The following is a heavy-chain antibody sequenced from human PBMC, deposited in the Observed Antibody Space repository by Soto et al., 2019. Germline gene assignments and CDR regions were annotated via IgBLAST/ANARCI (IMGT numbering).Heavy chain of an antibody. Sequence: SGPTLVNPTQTLTLTCTFSGFSLSTSGMCVSWIRQPPGKALEWLALIDWDDDKYYSTSLKTRLTISKDTSKNQVVLTMTNMDPVDTATYYCARGTRYYYDSSGYYFRDAFDIWGQGTMVTV. D-gene: IGHD3-22*01. J-gene: IGHJ3*02. CDR2: IDWDDDK. CDR1: GFSLSTSGMC. V-gene: IGHV2-70*01. CDR3: ARGTRYYYDSSGYYFRDAFDI.